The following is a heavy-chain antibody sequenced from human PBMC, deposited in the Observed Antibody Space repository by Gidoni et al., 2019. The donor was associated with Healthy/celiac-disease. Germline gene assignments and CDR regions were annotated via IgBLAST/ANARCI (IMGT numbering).Heavy chain of an antibody. CDR2: IGSTSSAV. D-gene: IGHD1-1*01. V-gene: IGHV3-48*01. CDR3: ARVEVQGYNWFDP. Sequence: GMSLEWISYIGSTSSAVRYADSAKGRFTISRDIAKSSLYLQMNSLRAEDTAVYYCARVEVQGYNWFDPWGQGTLVTVSS. J-gene: IGHJ5*02.